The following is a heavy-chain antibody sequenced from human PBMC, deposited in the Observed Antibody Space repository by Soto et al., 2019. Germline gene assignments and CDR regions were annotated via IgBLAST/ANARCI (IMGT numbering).Heavy chain of an antibody. CDR3: ARSHGDYLDY. V-gene: IGHV3-30-3*01. CDR2: ISYDGSNK. D-gene: IGHD4-17*01. J-gene: IGHJ4*02. Sequence: QVQLVESGGGVVQPGRSLRLSCAASGFTFSSYAMHGVRQAPGKGLEWVAVISYDGSNKYYADSVKGRFTISRDNSKNTLYLQMNSRRAEDTAVYYCARSHGDYLDYWGQGTLVTVSS. CDR1: GFTFSSYA.